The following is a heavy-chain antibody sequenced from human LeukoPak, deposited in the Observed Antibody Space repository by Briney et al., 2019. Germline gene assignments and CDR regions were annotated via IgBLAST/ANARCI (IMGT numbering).Heavy chain of an antibody. CDR3: ARGKYPRQLWLKDGMDV. Sequence: ASVKVSCKASGYTFTSYGISWVRQAPGKGLEWMGGFDPEDGETIYAQKFQGRVTMTEGTSTDTAYMELSSLRSEDTAVYYCARGKYPRQLWLKDGMDVWGQGTTVTVSS. D-gene: IGHD5-18*01. CDR2: FDPEDGET. V-gene: IGHV1-24*01. CDR1: GYTFTSYG. J-gene: IGHJ6*02.